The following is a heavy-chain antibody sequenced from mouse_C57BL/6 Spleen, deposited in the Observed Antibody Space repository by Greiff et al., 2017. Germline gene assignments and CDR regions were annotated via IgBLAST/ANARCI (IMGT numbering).Heavy chain of an antibody. J-gene: IGHJ4*01. V-gene: IGHV1-80*01. CDR2: IYPGDGDT. Sequence: VKLVESGAELVKPGASVKISCKASGYAFSSYWMNWVKQRPGKGLEWIGQIYPGDGDTNYNGKFKGKATLTADKSSSTAYMQLSSLTSEDSAVYFCARSGYGPYAMDYWGQGTSVTVSS. D-gene: IGHD2-10*02. CDR3: ARSGYGPYAMDY. CDR1: GYAFSSYW.